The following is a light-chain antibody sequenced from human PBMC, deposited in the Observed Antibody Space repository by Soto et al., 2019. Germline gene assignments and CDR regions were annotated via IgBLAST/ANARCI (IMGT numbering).Light chain of an antibody. CDR1: QNVSSY. Sequence: EIVLTQSPDTLSLSPGERATLSCRASQNVSSYLAWYQQKPGQAPRLLIYDASNRATGIPARFSGSGSGTDFTLTISSLEPEDFAIYYCQQRSNWPLTFGGGTKVEIK. CDR3: QQRSNWPLT. CDR2: DAS. J-gene: IGKJ4*01. V-gene: IGKV3-11*01.